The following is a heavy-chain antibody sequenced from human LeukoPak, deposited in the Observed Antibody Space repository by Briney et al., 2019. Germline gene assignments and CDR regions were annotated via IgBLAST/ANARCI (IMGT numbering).Heavy chain of an antibody. Sequence: PGGSLRLSCAASGFTFSSYAMHWVRQAPGKGLEWVSAISGSGGSTYYADSVKGRFTISRDNSKNTLYLQMNSLRAEDTAVYYCARTPQYYYDSSGYYYFDYWGQGTLVTVSS. D-gene: IGHD3-22*01. CDR1: GFTFSSYA. CDR3: ARTPQYYYDSSGYYYFDY. V-gene: IGHV3-23*01. CDR2: ISGSGGST. J-gene: IGHJ4*02.